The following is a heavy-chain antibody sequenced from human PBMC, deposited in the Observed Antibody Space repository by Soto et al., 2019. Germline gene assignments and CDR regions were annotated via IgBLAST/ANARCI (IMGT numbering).Heavy chain of an antibody. D-gene: IGHD2-2*01. CDR3: ATGYCSSTSCPNALYYYYGMDV. Sequence: SQTLSLTCAISGDSVSSNSAAWNWIRQSPSRGLEWLGRTYYRSKWYNDYAVTVKSRITIHPDTSKNQFSLQLNSVTPEDTAVYYCATGYCSSTSCPNALYYYYGMDVWGQGTTVTVSS. CDR2: TYYRSKWYN. V-gene: IGHV6-1*01. CDR1: GDSVSSNSAA. J-gene: IGHJ6*02.